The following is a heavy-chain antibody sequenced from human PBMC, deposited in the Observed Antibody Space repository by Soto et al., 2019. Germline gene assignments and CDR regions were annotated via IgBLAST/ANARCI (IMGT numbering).Heavy chain of an antibody. J-gene: IGHJ4*02. D-gene: IGHD1-26*01. CDR2: ISGSGGRT. Sequence: EVQLLESGGGLVQPGGSLSFSCTASGFTFSSDAMNWVRQAPGKGLEWGSVISGSGGRTYYEDSVKGRFTIPRDNSKNTLYLQWNSLRAEDTAVYYCARRGSGIYYDYWGQGTLVSVSS. CDR3: ARRGSGIYYDY. CDR1: GFTFSSDA. V-gene: IGHV3-23*01.